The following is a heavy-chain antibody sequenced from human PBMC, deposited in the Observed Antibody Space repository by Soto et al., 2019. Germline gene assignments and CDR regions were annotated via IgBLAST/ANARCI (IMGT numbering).Heavy chain of an antibody. Sequence: QITLKESGPTLVKPTQTLTLTCTFSGFSLTTSGVGVGWIRQPPGEALEWLALIYWDDDKRYSPSLKNRLTIAKDNSKNQVVLTMTNMDPVDTATYYCAHRLYGTGQAWDFGYFDYWGQGTLVTVSS. CDR3: AHRLYGTGQAWDFGYFDY. D-gene: IGHD2-8*02. V-gene: IGHV2-5*02. CDR1: GFSLTTSGVG. CDR2: IYWDDDK. J-gene: IGHJ4*02.